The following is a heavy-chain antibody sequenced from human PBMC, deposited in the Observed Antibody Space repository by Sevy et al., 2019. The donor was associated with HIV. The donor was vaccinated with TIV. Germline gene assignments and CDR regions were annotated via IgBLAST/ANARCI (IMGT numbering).Heavy chain of an antibody. CDR1: GFTFDDYA. CDR2: ISWNSGSI. D-gene: IGHD3-10*01. J-gene: IGHJ6*02. Sequence: GGSLRLSCAASGFTFDDYAMHWVRQAPGKGLEWVSGISWNSGSIGYAGSVKGRFTISRDNAKNSLYLQMNSLRAEDTALYYCAKDNTAWGSGSYYKAGYYYYYGMDVWGQGTTVTVSS. CDR3: AKDNTAWGSGSYYKAGYYYYYGMDV. V-gene: IGHV3-9*01.